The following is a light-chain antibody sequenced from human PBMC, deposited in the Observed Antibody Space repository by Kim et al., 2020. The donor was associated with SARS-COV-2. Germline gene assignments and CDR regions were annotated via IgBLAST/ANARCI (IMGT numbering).Light chain of an antibody. CDR2: SNS. CDR1: SSNIGTNT. V-gene: IGLV1-44*01. Sequence: QWVTISCSGSSSNIGTNTVKWYQQFPGTAPKLLIYSNSERPSGVPDRFSGSKSGTSASLAISGLQSEDEAVYYCAAWDDSLNGRGVFGGGTQLTVL. CDR3: AAWDDSLNGRGV. J-gene: IGLJ2*01.